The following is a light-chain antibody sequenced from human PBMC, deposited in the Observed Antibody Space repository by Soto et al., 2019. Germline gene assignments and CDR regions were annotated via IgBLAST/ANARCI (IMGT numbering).Light chain of an antibody. CDR2: LGS. Sequence: DIVMTQSPLSLPVTPGEPASISCRSSQSLLHSNGYKYLEWYLQKPGQSPQLLIYLGSNRASGGPDRFSGSGSGTDFTLKISRVEAEDVGVYYCMQTLQTPITFCQGTRLDLK. J-gene: IGKJ5*01. CDR1: QSLLHSNGYKY. CDR3: MQTLQTPIT. V-gene: IGKV2-28*01.